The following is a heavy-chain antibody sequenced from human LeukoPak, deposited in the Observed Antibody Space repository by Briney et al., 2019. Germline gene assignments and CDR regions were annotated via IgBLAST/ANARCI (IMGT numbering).Heavy chain of an antibody. CDR2: VYTSGST. V-gene: IGHV4-4*07. J-gene: IGHJ4*02. D-gene: IGHD6-13*01. CDR3: ARDREHSSSWYYFDY. Sequence: SETLSLTCTVSGGSISSYYWSWIRQPAGKGPEWIGRVYTSGSTNYNPSLKSRVTMSVDTSKNQFSLKLSSVTAADTAVYYCARDREHSSSWYYFDYWGQGTLVTVSS. CDR1: GGSISSYY.